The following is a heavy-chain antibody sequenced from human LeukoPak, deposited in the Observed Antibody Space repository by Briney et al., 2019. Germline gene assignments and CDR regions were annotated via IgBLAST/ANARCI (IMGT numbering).Heavy chain of an antibody. Sequence: HPGGSLRLSCAASGFTFSSYAMSWVRQAPGKGLEWVSSISAGGGGSYYADSVKGRFTISRDNSKNTLYLQMNSLRAEDTAVYYCAKEAVRKFDFHYWGQGTLVTVSS. CDR2: ISAGGGGS. CDR3: AKEAVRKFDFHY. J-gene: IGHJ4*02. D-gene: IGHD1-14*01. V-gene: IGHV3-23*01. CDR1: GFTFSSYA.